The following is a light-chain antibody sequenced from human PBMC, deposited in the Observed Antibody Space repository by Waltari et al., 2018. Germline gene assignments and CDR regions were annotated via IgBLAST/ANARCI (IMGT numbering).Light chain of an antibody. Sequence: QSLLTQPPSLSAAPGQRVTIYCSGTSPNIGGNDVFWYQQFPGKAPRLLIYEDNRRPAGIPDRFSGSKSATSASLASSRLQTGDEADDYCGTWDSSLAVWMFGGGTRLTVL. CDR1: SPNIGGND. CDR2: EDN. J-gene: IGLJ3*02. V-gene: IGLV1-51*02. CDR3: GTWDSSLAVWM.